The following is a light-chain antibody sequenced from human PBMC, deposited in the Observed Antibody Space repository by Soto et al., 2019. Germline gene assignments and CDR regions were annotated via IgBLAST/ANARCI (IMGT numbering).Light chain of an antibody. CDR1: SSNIGSNT. V-gene: IGLV1-44*01. CDR2: SNN. Sequence: QSVLTQPPSASGTPGQRVTISCSGSSSNIGSNTVNWYQHLPGTAPKLLIYSNNQRPSGVPDRFSGSKSGTSASLAISGLQSEDEADYYCAAWDDSLNGVVFGGRTKLTVL. J-gene: IGLJ2*01. CDR3: AAWDDSLNGVV.